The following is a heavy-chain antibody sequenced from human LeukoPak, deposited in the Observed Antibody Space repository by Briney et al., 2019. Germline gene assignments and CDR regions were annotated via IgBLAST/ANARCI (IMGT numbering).Heavy chain of an antibody. Sequence: GGSLRLSCAASGFTFSSYGMHWVRQAPGKGLEWVAFIRYDGSNKYYADSVKGRFTISRDNTKNSLYLQMNSLRAEDTAVYYCAREYRFGNDYWGQGTLVTVSS. J-gene: IGHJ4*02. V-gene: IGHV3-30*02. CDR2: IRYDGSNK. CDR3: AREYRFGNDY. D-gene: IGHD3-10*01. CDR1: GFTFSSYG.